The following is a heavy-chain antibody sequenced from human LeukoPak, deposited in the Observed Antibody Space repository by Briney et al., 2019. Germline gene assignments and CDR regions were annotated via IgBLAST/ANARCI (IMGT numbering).Heavy chain of an antibody. V-gene: IGHV1-8*03. CDR2: MNPNSGNT. CDR3: ARGPTYSSSSPKKKNWFDP. Sequence: GASVKVSCKASGYTFTSYDINWVRQATGQGLEWMGWMNPNSGNTGYAQKFQGRVTITRNTSISTAYMELSSLRSEDTAVYYCARGPTYSSSSPKKKNWFDPWGQGTLVTVSS. D-gene: IGHD6-6*01. CDR1: GYTFTSYD. J-gene: IGHJ5*02.